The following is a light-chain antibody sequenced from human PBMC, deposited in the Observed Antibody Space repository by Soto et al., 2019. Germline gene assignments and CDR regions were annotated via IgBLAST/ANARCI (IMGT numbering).Light chain of an antibody. CDR2: GAS. CDR3: QQYNNWPPIT. J-gene: IGKJ5*01. CDR1: QSVSSN. V-gene: IGKV3-15*01. Sequence: EIVLTRSPGTLPLSPVERSTRSCRASQSVSSNLAWYQQKPGQAPRLLIYGASTRATGIPARFSGSGSGTEFTLTISSLQSEDFAVYYCQQYNNWPPITFGQGTRLEIK.